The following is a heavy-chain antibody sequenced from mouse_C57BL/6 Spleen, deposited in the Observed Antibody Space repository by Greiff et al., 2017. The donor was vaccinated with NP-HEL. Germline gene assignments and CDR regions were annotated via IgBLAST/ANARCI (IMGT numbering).Heavy chain of an antibody. CDR1: GYTFTSYW. Sequence: QVQLQQPGAELVRPGSSVKLSCKASGYTFTSYWMHWVKQRPIQGLEWIGNIDPSDSETHYNQKFKDKATLTVDKSSSTAYMQLSSLTSEDSAVYYGARTTVVAYYFDYWGQGTTLTVSS. CDR3: ARTTVVAYYFDY. V-gene: IGHV1-52*01. D-gene: IGHD1-1*01. J-gene: IGHJ2*01. CDR2: IDPSDSET.